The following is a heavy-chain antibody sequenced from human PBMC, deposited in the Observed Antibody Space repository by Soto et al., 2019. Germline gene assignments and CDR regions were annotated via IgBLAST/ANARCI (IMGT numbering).Heavy chain of an antibody. CDR3: ARDPGYSYGYN. V-gene: IGHV1-18*01. CDR2: ISGYNGNT. D-gene: IGHD5-18*01. J-gene: IGHJ4*02. Sequence: ASVKVSCKASGYTFTNYGFSWVRQAPGQGLERMGWISGYNGNTKYAEKFQGRVTITRDTSASTAYMELSSLRSEDTAVYYCARDPGYSYGYNWGQGTLVTVSS. CDR1: GYTFTNYG.